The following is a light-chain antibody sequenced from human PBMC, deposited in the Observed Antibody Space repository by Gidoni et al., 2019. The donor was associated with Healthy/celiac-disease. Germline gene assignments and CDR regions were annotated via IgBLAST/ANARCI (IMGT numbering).Light chain of an antibody. Sequence: EIVLTQSPATLSLSPGERATLSCRASQSVSSSLAWYQQKPGQAPRLLIEDASNRATGIPARFSGSGSGTDFTLTISSLEPEDLAVYYCQQRSNWPAITFGQGTRLEIK. V-gene: IGKV3-11*01. CDR3: QQRSNWPAIT. CDR2: DAS. J-gene: IGKJ5*01. CDR1: QSVSSS.